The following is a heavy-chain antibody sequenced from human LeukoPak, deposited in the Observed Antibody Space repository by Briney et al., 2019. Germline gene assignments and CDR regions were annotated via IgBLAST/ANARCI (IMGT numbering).Heavy chain of an antibody. J-gene: IGHJ4*02. CDR3: ARPGVRGVIYFDY. CDR1: GCSFTSYW. CDR2: IYPGGSDT. D-gene: IGHD3-10*01. V-gene: IGHV5-51*01. Sequence: GESLKISCKSSGCSFTSYWIGWVRQVPGKGLEWMGIIYPGGSDTRYSPSFQGQVTISADRSISTAYLQWSSLKASDTAMYYCARPGVRGVIYFDYWGQGTLVTVSS.